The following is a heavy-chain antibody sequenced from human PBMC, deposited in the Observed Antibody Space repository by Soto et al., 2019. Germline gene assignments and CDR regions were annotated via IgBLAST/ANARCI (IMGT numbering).Heavy chain of an antibody. J-gene: IGHJ6*02. CDR2: IYYSGST. D-gene: IGHD3-3*01. V-gene: IGHV4-39*01. CDR1: GGSISSSSYY. Sequence: SETLSLTCTVSGGSISSSSYYWGWIRQPPGKGLEWIGSIYYSGSTYYNPSLKSRVTISVDTSKNQFSLKLSSVTAADTAVYYCYPYDFWSGYMVDVWGQGTTVTVSS. CDR3: YPYDFWSGYMVDV.